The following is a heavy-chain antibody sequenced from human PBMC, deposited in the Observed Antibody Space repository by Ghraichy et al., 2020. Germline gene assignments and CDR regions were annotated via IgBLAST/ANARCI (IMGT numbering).Heavy chain of an antibody. CDR1: GFTFTDYW. CDR3: ASSAVTYYGTALDY. Sequence: SLRLSCAVSGFTFTDYWMHWVRQAPGKGLVWVSRIYTDVSTATYADSVKGRFTISRDNAKNTLYLQMNSLRADDTAVYYCASSAVTYYGTALDYWGQGNLVTVSS. CDR2: IYTDVSTA. D-gene: IGHD4-17*01. J-gene: IGHJ4*02. V-gene: IGHV3-74*01.